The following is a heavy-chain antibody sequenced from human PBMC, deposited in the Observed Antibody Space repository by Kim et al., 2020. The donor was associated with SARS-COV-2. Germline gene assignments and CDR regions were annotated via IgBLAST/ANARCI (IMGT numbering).Heavy chain of an antibody. V-gene: IGHV3-7*05. J-gene: IGHJ4*02. CDR1: GFTFSRNW. CDR3: ATSEAAAGND. CDR2: INQDGSVQ. Sequence: GGSLRLSCAASGFTFSRNWMTWVRQAPGEGLEWLANINQDGSVQFYVDSVKGRFTISRDNAKNSLYLQMNSLRAEDTALYYCATSEAAAGNDWGQGTLVTVSS. D-gene: IGHD6-13*01.